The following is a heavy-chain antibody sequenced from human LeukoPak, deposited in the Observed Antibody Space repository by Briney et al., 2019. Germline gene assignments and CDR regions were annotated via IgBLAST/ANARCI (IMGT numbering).Heavy chain of an antibody. CDR3: ARQAGDILTGYPWGPPDY. D-gene: IGHD3-9*01. V-gene: IGHV1-8*03. Sequence: ASVKVSCKASGYTFTSYDINWVRQATGLGLEWMGWMNPNSGNTGYAQKFQGRVTITRNSSISTAYMELSSLKASDTAMYYCARQAGDILTGYPWGPPDYWGQGTLVTVSS. CDR1: GYTFTSYD. J-gene: IGHJ4*02. CDR2: MNPNSGNT.